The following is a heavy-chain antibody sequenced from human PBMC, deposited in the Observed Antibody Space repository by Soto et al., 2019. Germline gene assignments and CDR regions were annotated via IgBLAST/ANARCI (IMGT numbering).Heavy chain of an antibody. D-gene: IGHD5-18*01. Sequence: SVKVSCKASGGTFSSYAISWVRQAPGQGLEWMGGIIPIFGTTNYAQKFQGRVTITADESTSTAYMEMSSLRSDDTAVYYCARGDTAMVPFDYWGQGTLVTVSS. CDR1: GGTFSSYA. V-gene: IGHV1-69*13. J-gene: IGHJ4*02. CDR3: ARGDTAMVPFDY. CDR2: IIPIFGTT.